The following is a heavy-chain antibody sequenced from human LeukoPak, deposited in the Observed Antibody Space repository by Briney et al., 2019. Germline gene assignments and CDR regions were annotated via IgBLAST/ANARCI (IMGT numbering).Heavy chain of an antibody. J-gene: IGHJ6*02. V-gene: IGHV4-59*01. D-gene: IGHD1-26*01. CDR1: GGSLSSYY. Sequence: SETLSLTCTVSGGSLSSYYWSWIRQPPGKGLEWIGYIYYSGSTNYNPSLKSRVTISVDTSKNQFSLKLSSVTAADTAVYYCARAPYSGSYYKEVYYYGMDVWGQGTTVTVSS. CDR2: IYYSGST. CDR3: ARAPYSGSYYKEVYYYGMDV.